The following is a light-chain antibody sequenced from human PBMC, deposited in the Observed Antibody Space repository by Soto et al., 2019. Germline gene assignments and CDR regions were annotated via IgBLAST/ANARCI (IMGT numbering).Light chain of an antibody. CDR1: QSVDIS. Sequence: VMTQSPATLSVSPGERATLSCRASQSVDISLAWYQQKPGQTPRLLIYGASTRATGIPARFSGSGSGTEFTLTISSLQSEDFAVYYCQQYHKWPPCTFGQGTKVDI. CDR3: QQYHKWPPCT. CDR2: GAS. V-gene: IGKV3-15*01. J-gene: IGKJ2*02.